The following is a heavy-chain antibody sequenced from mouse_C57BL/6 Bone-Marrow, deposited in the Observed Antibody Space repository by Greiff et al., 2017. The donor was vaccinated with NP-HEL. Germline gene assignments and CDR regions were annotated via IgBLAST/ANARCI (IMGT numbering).Heavy chain of an antibody. CDR2: INPSSGYT. CDR1: GYTFTSYT. Sequence: QVHVKQSGAELARPGASVKMSCKASGYTFTSYTMHWVKQRPGQGLEWIGYINPSSGYTKYNQKFKDKATLTADKSSSTAYMQLSSLTSEDSAVYYCASLYYSNYPFAYWGQGTLVTVSA. V-gene: IGHV1-4*01. CDR3: ASLYYSNYPFAY. J-gene: IGHJ3*01. D-gene: IGHD2-5*01.